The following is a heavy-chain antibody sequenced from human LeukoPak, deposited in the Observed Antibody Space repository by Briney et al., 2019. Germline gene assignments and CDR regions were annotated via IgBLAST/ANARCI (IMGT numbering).Heavy chain of an antibody. CDR2: IYYSGST. Sequence: SETLSLTCTVSGGSISSYYWSWIRQPPGKGLEWIGYIYYSGSTNYNPSLKSRVTISVDTSKNQFSLKLSSVTAADTAVYYCARDCSRTSCYGTFDYGGEGTLVTVS. J-gene: IGHJ4*02. CDR3: ARDCSRTSCYGTFDY. D-gene: IGHD2-2*01. CDR1: GGSISSYY. V-gene: IGHV4-59*01.